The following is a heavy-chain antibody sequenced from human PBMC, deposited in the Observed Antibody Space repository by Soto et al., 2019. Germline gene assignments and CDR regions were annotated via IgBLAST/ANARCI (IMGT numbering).Heavy chain of an antibody. CDR3: ARAMPKQWLLFNAFDI. V-gene: IGHV4-4*02. D-gene: IGHD6-19*01. CDR2: IYHSGST. CDR1: GGSISSSNW. Sequence: PSETLSLTCAVSGGSISSSNWWSWVRQPPGKGLEWIGEIYHSGSTNYNPSLKSRVTISVDKSKNQFSLKLSSVTAADTAVYYCARAMPKQWLLFNAFDIWGQGTMVTVSS. J-gene: IGHJ3*02.